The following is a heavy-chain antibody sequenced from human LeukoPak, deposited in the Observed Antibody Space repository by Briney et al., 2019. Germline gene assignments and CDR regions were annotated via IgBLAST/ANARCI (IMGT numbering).Heavy chain of an antibody. J-gene: IGHJ4*02. V-gene: IGHV1-2*02. CDR2: ISAYSGGT. CDR1: GYTFTSYG. D-gene: IGHD1-20*01. Sequence: ASVKVSCKASGYTFTSYGISWVRQAPGQGLEWMGWISAYSGGTNYAQKFQGRVTMTRDTSISTAYMELSRLRSDDTAVYYCARADNWNYFDYWGQGTLVTVSS. CDR3: ARADNWNYFDY.